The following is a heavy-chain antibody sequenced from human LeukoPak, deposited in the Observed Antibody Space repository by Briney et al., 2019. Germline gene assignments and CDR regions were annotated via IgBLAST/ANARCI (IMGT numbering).Heavy chain of an antibody. V-gene: IGHV3-48*03. CDR1: GFTFSSCE. J-gene: IGHJ4*02. Sequence: PGGSLRLSCAASGFTFSSCEVNWVRQAPGKGLEWVSYISSSGSTTYYADSVKGRFTISRDNAKNSLYLQMSSLRAEDTAVYYCARDLTGLGGYYFDYWGQGTLVTVSS. CDR3: ARDLTGLGGYYFDY. D-gene: IGHD3-22*01. CDR2: ISSSGSTT.